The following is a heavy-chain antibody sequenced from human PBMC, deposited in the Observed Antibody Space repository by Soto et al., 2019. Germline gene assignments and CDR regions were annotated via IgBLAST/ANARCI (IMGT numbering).Heavy chain of an antibody. CDR1: GFSLSTSGVG. V-gene: IGHV2-5*02. Sequence: QITLKESGPTLVKPTQTLTLTCTFSGFSLSTSGVGVGWIRQPPVKALEWLAIIYWDDDKRYSPSLKSRLTITKDTSNNQVVLTMTNMDPVDTATYYCAHRRGTYCGMDVWGQGTTVTVSS. D-gene: IGHD1-26*01. J-gene: IGHJ6*02. CDR3: AHRRGTYCGMDV. CDR2: IYWDDDK.